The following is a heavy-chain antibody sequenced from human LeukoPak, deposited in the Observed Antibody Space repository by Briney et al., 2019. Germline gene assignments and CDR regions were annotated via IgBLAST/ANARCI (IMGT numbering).Heavy chain of an antibody. D-gene: IGHD3-22*01. Sequence: GRSLRLSCAASGFTFSHYAIHWVRQAPGKGLEWVAVISDDESDKHYADSVKGRFTISRDNSKNTLHLQMNSLRAEDTAVYYCAKDYYDSSGYYPKYFQHWGQGTLVTVSS. CDR1: GFTFSHYA. J-gene: IGHJ1*01. CDR2: ISDDESDK. CDR3: AKDYYDSSGYYPKYFQH. V-gene: IGHV3-30*18.